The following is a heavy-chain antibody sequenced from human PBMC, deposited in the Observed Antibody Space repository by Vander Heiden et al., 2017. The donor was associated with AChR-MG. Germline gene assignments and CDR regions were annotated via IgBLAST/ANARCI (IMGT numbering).Heavy chain of an antibody. V-gene: IGHV4-34*01. CDR2: INHSGST. CDR1: GGSFSGYY. D-gene: IGHD2-2*02. CDR3: ARVGCSSTSCYTDGDYYYGMDV. J-gene: IGHJ6*02. Sequence: QVQLQQWGAGLLKPSETLSLTCAVYGGSFSGYYWRWIRQPPGKGLEWIGEINHSGSTNYNPSLKSRVTISVDTSKNQFSLKLSSVTAADTAVYYCARVGCSSTSCYTDGDYYYGMDVWGQGTTVTVSS.